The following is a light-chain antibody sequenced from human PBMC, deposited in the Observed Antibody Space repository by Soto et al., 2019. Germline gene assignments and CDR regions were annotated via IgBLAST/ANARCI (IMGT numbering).Light chain of an antibody. CDR1: QGLVHRDGHTY. Sequence: DVVLTQSPLSLPLALGQPASISCRSSQGLVHRDGHTYLTWFHLRPGQSPRRLIYKVSNWDSGVPDRFGGYGSGTDFTLKISRGEAEDVGTYYGMQGTHWPWTLGQGTNVHIK. V-gene: IGKV2-30*02. CDR3: MQGTHWPWT. J-gene: IGKJ1*01. CDR2: KVS.